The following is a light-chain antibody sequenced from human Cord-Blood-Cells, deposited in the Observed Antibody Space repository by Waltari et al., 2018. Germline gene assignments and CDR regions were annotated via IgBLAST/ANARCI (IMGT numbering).Light chain of an antibody. CDR1: QSVLYSSNNKNY. CDR2: WAS. J-gene: IGKJ3*01. Sequence: DIVMTQSPDSLAVSLGERATINCKSSQSVLYSSNNKNYLAWYQQKPGQPPMLLIYWASTRESGVPDRFSGSGSGTDFTLTISSLQAKDVAVYYCQQYYSTPFTFGPGTKVDIK. V-gene: IGKV4-1*01. CDR3: QQYYSTPFT.